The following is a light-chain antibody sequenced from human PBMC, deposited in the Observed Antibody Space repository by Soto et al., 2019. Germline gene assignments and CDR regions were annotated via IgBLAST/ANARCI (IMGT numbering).Light chain of an antibody. J-gene: IGLJ2*01. CDR1: SSDVGGYNY. Sequence: QSVLTQPASVSGSPGQSITISCTGDSSDVGGYNYVSWYQQHPGKAPKLMIYDVSNRPSGVSNRFSGSKSGNTASLTISGLQADDEADYYFSSYTSSSTPVVFGGGTKLTVL. V-gene: IGLV2-14*01. CDR3: SSYTSSSTPVV. CDR2: DVS.